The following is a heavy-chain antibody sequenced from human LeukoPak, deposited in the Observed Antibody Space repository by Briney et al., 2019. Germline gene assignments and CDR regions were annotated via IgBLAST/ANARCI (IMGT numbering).Heavy chain of an antibody. CDR3: ARDRYDILTGWALYGMDV. CDR2: IYHSGST. CDR1: GGSISSSNW. J-gene: IGHJ6*04. V-gene: IGHV4-4*02. Sequence: SETLSLTCAVSGGSISSSNWWSWVRQPPRKGLEWIGEIYHSGSTNYNPSLKSRVTISVDKSKNQFSLKLSSVTAADTAVYYCARDRYDILTGWALYGMDVWGKGTTVTVSS. D-gene: IGHD3-9*01.